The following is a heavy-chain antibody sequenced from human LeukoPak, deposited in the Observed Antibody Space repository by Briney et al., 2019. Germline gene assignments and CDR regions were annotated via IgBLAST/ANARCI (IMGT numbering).Heavy chain of an antibody. J-gene: IGHJ4*02. CDR2: ITPSGDIT. CDR1: GFIFNNFA. CDR3: AKGGHRTSCFDS. V-gene: IGHV3-23*01. D-gene: IGHD1-7*01. Sequence: GGSQRLSCVASGFIFNNFAIHWVRQAPGKGLEWVSSITPSGDITLYSDSVKGRFTISRDKSRNTVSLQMNSLGADDTALYYCAKGGHRTSCFDSWGQGTLVTVSS.